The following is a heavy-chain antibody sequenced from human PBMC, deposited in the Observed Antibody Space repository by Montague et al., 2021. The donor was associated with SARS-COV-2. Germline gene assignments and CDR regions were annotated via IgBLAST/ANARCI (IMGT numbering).Heavy chain of an antibody. J-gene: IGHJ3*02. CDR2: IYYSGST. D-gene: IGHD6-19*01. CDR1: GGSISSYY. Sequence: SETLSLTCTVSGGSISSYYWSWIRLPPGKGLEWIGYIYYSGSTNYNPSLKSRVTISVDTSQNQFSLKLSSVTAAATTVYYCARGSGWMGNAFDNWGQGTMVTVSS. CDR3: ARGSGWMGNAFDN. V-gene: IGHV4-59*01.